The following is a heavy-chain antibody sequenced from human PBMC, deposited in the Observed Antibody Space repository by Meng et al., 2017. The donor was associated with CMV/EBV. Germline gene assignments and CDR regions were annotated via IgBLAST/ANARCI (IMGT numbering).Heavy chain of an antibody. CDR3: ARMPRDGYNYIDY. Sequence: VQLAPCGAEVKKPGSSVKGSCKASGGTFSSYAISWVRQAPGQGLEWMGGIIPIFGTANYAQKFQGRVTITADESTSTAYMELSSLRSEDTAVYYCARMPRDGYNYIDYWGQGTLVTVSS. CDR1: GGTFSSYA. CDR2: IIPIFGTA. V-gene: IGHV1-69*12. D-gene: IGHD5-24*01. J-gene: IGHJ4*02.